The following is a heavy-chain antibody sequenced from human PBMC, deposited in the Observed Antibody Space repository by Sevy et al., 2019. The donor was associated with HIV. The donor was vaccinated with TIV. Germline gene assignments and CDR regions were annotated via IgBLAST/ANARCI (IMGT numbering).Heavy chain of an antibody. CDR2: IKSKTDGGTT. D-gene: IGHD6-19*01. CDR3: VAGTLPYYYYYGMDV. CDR1: GFTFSNAW. V-gene: IGHV3-15*01. J-gene: IGHJ6*02. Sequence: GGSLRLSCAASGFTFSNAWMSWVRQAPGKGLEWVGRIKSKTDGGTTDYAAPVKGRFTISRDDSKNTLYPQMNSLKTEDTAVYYCVAGTLPYYYYYGMDVWGQGTTVTVSS.